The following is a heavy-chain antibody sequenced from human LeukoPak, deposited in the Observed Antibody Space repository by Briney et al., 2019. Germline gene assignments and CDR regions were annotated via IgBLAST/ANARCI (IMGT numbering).Heavy chain of an antibody. V-gene: IGHV3-74*01. CDR3: AKRTGTTNAFDI. CDR1: GFTFSSYW. J-gene: IGHJ3*02. Sequence: PGGSLRLSCAASGFTFSSYWMHWVRQAPGKGLVWVSRINSDGSSTSYADSVKGRFTISRDNSKNTLYLQMNSLRAEDTAVYYCAKRTGTTNAFDIWGQGTMVTVSS. CDR2: INSDGSST. D-gene: IGHD1-1*01.